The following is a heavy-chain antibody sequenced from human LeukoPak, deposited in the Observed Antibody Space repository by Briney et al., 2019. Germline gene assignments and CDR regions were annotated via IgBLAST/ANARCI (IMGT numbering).Heavy chain of an antibody. J-gene: IGHJ6*03. CDR1: GYTFTGYY. Sequence: ASVKVSCKASGYTFTGYYMHWVRQAPGQGLDWMGWINPNSGGTNYAQKFQGRVTMTRDTSISTAYMELSRLRSDDTAVYYCARLYYDILTGYYRYYYYYMDVWGKGTTVTVSS. V-gene: IGHV1-2*02. CDR3: ARLYYDILTGYYRYYYYYMDV. D-gene: IGHD3-9*01. CDR2: INPNSGGT.